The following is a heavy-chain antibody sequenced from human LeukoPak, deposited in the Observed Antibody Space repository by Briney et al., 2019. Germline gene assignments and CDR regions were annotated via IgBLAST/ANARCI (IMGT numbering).Heavy chain of an antibody. J-gene: IGHJ4*02. Sequence: SETLSLTCAVSGGSISSGGYSWSWIRQPPGKGLEWIGYIYYSGSTNYNPSLKSRVTISVDTSKNQFSLKLSSVTAADTAVYYCARQLDPRIMITFGGVRYFDYWGQGTLVTVSS. V-gene: IGHV4-30-4*07. CDR2: IYYSGST. D-gene: IGHD3-16*01. CDR3: ARQLDPRIMITFGGVRYFDY. CDR1: GGSISSGGYS.